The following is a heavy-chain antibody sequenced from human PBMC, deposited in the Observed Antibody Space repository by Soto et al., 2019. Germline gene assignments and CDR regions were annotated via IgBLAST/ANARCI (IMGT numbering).Heavy chain of an antibody. V-gene: IGHV4-59*08. CDR3: ARVVRDSSGWSSAFDI. D-gene: IGHD6-19*01. CDR2: IYYSGST. J-gene: IGHJ3*02. Sequence: SETLSLTCTVSGGSISSYYWSWIRQPPGKGLEWIGYIYYSGSTNYNPSLKSRVTISVDTSKNQFSLKLSSVTAADTAVYYCARVVRDSSGWSSAFDIWGQGTMVTVSS. CDR1: GGSISSYY.